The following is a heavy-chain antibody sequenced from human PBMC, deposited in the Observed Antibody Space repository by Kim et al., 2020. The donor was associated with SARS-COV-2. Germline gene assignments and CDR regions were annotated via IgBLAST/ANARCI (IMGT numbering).Heavy chain of an antibody. Sequence: SVKVSCKASGGTFSSYAISWVRQAPGQGLEWMGGIIPIFGTANYAQKFQGRVTITADESTSTAYMELSSLRSEDTAVYYCARLNYYGSGSTYYYYGMDVWGQGTTVTVSS. D-gene: IGHD3-10*01. V-gene: IGHV1-69*13. CDR1: GGTFSSYA. J-gene: IGHJ6*02. CDR3: ARLNYYGSGSTYYYYGMDV. CDR2: IIPIFGTA.